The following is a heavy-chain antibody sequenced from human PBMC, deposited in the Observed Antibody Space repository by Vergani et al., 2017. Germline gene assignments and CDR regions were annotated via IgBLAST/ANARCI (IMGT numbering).Heavy chain of an antibody. CDR2: ISAYNGNT. CDR1: GYTFTSYG. Sequence: QVQLVQSGAEVKKPGASVKVSCKASGYTFTSYGISWVRQAPGQGLEWMGWISAYNGNTNYAQKLQGRVTMTTDTSTSTAYMELRSLRSDDTAVYYCAIDSGYTRGYSSYYYYGMDVWGQGTTVTVSS. D-gene: IGHD5-18*01. V-gene: IGHV1-18*04. CDR3: AIDSGYTRGYSSYYYYGMDV. J-gene: IGHJ6*02.